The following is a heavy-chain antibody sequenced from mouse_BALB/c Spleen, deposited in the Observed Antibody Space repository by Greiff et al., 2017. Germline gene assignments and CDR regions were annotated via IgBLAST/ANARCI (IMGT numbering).Heavy chain of an antibody. D-gene: IGHD2-1*01. CDR2: INPGSGGT. J-gene: IGHJ2*01. CDR3: ARGGNYDY. V-gene: IGHV1-54*01. CDR1: GYAFTNYL. Sequence: VQRVESGAELVRPGTSVKVSCKASGYAFTNYLIEWVKQRPGQGLEWIGVINPGSGGTNYNEKFKGKATLTADKSSSTAYMQLSSLTSDDSAVYFCARGGNYDYWGQGTTLTVSS.